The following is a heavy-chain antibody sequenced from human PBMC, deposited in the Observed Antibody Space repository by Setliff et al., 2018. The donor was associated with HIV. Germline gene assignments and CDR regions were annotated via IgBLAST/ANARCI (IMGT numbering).Heavy chain of an antibody. CDR1: GGTFSTYA. CDR3: ARDFERYSSPAWSFDI. Sequence: ASVKVSCKASGGTFSTYAISWVRQAPGQGLEWMGGIIPIFGTANYAQKFQGRVTITADESTSTAYMELSSLRSEDTAVYYCARDFERYSSPAWSFDIWGQGTMVTVS. D-gene: IGHD6-19*01. V-gene: IGHV1-69*13. CDR2: IIPIFGTA. J-gene: IGHJ3*02.